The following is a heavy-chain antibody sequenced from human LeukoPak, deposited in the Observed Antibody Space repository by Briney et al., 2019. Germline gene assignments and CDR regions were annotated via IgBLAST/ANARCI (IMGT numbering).Heavy chain of an antibody. CDR1: GGSITSGAYY. CDR3: ARERLRAIDY. V-gene: IGHV4-31*03. D-gene: IGHD3-16*01. CDR2: ISYSGTT. J-gene: IGHJ4*02. Sequence: SETLSLTCTVSGGSITSGAYYWTWIRQHPGKGLEWIGYISYSGTTYYNPSLKSRVTVSVDMPKNHFSLNLSSVTAADTAVYYCARERLRAIDYWGQGTLVTVSS.